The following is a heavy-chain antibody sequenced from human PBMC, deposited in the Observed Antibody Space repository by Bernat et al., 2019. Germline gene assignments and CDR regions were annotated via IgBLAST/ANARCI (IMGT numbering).Heavy chain of an antibody. CDR3: ASTVCSWYGRDYYFDY. CDR1: GGTFSSYA. CDR2: IIPIFGTA. V-gene: IGHV1-69*01. Sequence: QVQLVQSGAEVKKPGSSVKVSCKASGGTFSSYAISWVRQAPGQGLEWMGGIIPIFGTANYAQKFQGRVTITADESTSTAYMELSSLRSAETAVYYCASTVCSWYGRDYYFDYWGQGTLVTVSS. D-gene: IGHD6-13*01. J-gene: IGHJ4*02.